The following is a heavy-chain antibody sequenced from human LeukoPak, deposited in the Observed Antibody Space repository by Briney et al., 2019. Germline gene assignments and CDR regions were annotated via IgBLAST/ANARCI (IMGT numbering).Heavy chain of an antibody. CDR3: ARPLWPYYDSSGYHYLGFDY. D-gene: IGHD3-22*01. Sequence: GGSLRLSCAGSGFTFSSYWMHWVRQAPGKGLVRVSRINSDGSSTSYADSVKGRFTISRDNAKNTLYLQMNSLRAEDTAVYYCARPLWPYYDSSGYHYLGFDYSGQGTLVTVSS. CDR2: INSDGSST. J-gene: IGHJ4*02. CDR1: GFTFSSYW. V-gene: IGHV3-74*01.